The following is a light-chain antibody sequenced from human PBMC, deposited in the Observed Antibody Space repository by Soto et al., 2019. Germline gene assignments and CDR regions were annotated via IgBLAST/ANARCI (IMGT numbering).Light chain of an antibody. J-gene: IGKJ1*01. CDR3: QQTNTSPWT. Sequence: DIQMTQSPSSLSASVGDRVTISCRASERISDYLAWYQQKPGKAPKLLINTASSLRSGVPSRFSGSGSGTDFTLTIDSLQPEDFATYFCQQTNTSPWTFGQATKVDIK. CDR2: TAS. V-gene: IGKV1-39*01. CDR1: ERISDY.